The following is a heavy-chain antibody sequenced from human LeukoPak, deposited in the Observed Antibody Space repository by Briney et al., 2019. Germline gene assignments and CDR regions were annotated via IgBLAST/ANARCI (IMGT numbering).Heavy chain of an antibody. CDR3: ARDSKLQFLFYYMDV. CDR2: IKTEGYDK. CDR1: GFTFSSYW. J-gene: IGHJ6*03. D-gene: IGHD3-3*01. Sequence: GGSLRLSCAASGFTFSSYWMGWVRQAPGKGLEWVANIKTEGYDKYYVDSLKGRFTISRDNANNSLYLQMDSLRAEDTAVYYCARDSKLQFLFYYMDVWGRGTTVTVSS. V-gene: IGHV3-7*01.